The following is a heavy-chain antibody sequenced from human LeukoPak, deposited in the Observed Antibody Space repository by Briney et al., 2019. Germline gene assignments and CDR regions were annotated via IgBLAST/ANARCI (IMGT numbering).Heavy chain of an antibody. V-gene: IGHV4-34*01. CDR1: GFTFSSYG. D-gene: IGHD1-26*01. CDR2: INHSGST. CDR3: ARSGGSYYGDAFDI. Sequence: PGGSLRLSCAASGFTFSSYGMSWIRQPPGKGLEWIGEINHSGSTNYNPSLKSRVTRSVDTSKNQFSLQLNSVTPEDTAVYYCARSGGSYYGDAFDIWGQGTMVTVSS. J-gene: IGHJ3*02.